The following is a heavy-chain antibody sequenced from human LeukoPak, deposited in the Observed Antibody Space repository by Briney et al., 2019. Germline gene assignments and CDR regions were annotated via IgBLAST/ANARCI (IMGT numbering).Heavy chain of an antibody. CDR2: ISSGGAT. V-gene: IGHV3-66*01. CDR1: GFTVSSNY. J-gene: IGHJ5*02. D-gene: IGHD3-16*01. Sequence: GGSLRLSCAASGFTVSSNYIKWVRQTPSKGLEWVSVISSGGATYYADSVTGRFIVPRDTSKNTVNLQMNSLRGEDTAVYFCARFDPFGGTWFEDWGQGTLVSVTS. CDR3: ARFDPFGGTWFED.